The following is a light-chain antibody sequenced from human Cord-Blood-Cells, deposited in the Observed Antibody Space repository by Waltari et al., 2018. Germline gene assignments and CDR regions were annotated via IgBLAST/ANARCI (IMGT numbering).Light chain of an antibody. V-gene: IGLV3-25*02. Sequence: SYELKQPPSVSVSPGQTARITCSGDALPKQYAYWYQQKPGQAPVLVIYKDSERHSGIPERFSGASSETTVTLTISGVQGEDEADYYCQSADSSGTYWVFGGGTKLTVL. CDR2: KDS. CDR1: ALPKQY. J-gene: IGLJ3*02. CDR3: QSADSSGTYWV.